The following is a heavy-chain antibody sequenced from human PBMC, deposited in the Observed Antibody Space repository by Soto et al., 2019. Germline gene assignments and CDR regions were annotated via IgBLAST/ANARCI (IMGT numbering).Heavy chain of an antibody. J-gene: IGHJ6*02. D-gene: IGHD2-8*02. CDR1: GFSLSTSGVG. V-gene: IGHV2-5*02. CDR2: IYWDDDK. CDR3: AHVLVVGANDGMDV. Sequence: QITLKESGPTLVKPTQTLTLTCTFSGFSLSTSGVGVGWIRQPPGKALEWLALIYWDDDKSYSPSLTSRLTITKDTSKNQVVLTMTNMDPVDTATYYCAHVLVVGANDGMDVWGQGTTVTVSS.